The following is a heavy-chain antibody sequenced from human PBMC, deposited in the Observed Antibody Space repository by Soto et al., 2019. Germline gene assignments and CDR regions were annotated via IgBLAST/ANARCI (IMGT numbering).Heavy chain of an antibody. CDR2: IIAILGIA. CDR3: ARGGTIFTNWFDP. J-gene: IGHJ5*02. D-gene: IGHD3-9*01. V-gene: IGHV1-69*04. Sequence: SVKVSCKASGYTFTSNGISWVRQAPGQGLEWMGRIIAILGIANYAQKFQGRVTITADKSTSTAYMELSSLRSEDTAVYYCARGGTIFTNWFDPWGQGTLVTVSS. CDR1: GYTFTSNG.